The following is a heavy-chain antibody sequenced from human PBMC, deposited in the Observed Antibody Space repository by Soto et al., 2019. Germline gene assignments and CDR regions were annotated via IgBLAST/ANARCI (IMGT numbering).Heavy chain of an antibody. Sequence: PGGSLRLSCAASGFTFSSYSMNWVRQAPGKGLEWVSYISSSSTIYYADSVKGRFTISRDNSKNTLYLQMNSLRAEDTAVYYCAAGTTVTTPGVYYYGMDVWGQGTTVPVS. D-gene: IGHD4-4*01. V-gene: IGHV3-48*01. CDR3: AAGTTVTTPGVYYYGMDV. J-gene: IGHJ6*02. CDR2: ISSSSTI. CDR1: GFTFSSYS.